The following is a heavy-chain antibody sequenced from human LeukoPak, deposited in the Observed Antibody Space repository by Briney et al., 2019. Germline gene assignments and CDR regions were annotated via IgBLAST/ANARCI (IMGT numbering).Heavy chain of an antibody. D-gene: IGHD3-10*01. Sequence: ETLSLTCTVSGGSISSYYWSWVRQAPGKGLEWVSAFSGSGGSTYYADSVKGRFTISRDNSKNTLYLQMNSLRAEDTAVYYCAKAESVYGSGGSYYFDFWGQGTLVTVSS. CDR1: GGSISSYY. CDR3: AKAESVYGSGGSYYFDF. J-gene: IGHJ4*02. V-gene: IGHV3-23*01. CDR2: FSGSGGST.